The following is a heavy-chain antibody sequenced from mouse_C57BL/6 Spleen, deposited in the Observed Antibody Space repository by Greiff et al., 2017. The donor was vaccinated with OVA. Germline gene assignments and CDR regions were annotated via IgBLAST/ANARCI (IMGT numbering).Heavy chain of an antibody. CDR3: AGDGRGYFDV. D-gene: IGHD3-1*01. J-gene: IGHJ1*03. V-gene: IGHV2-2*01. CDR2: IWSGGST. Sequence: QVQLKESGPGLVQPSQSLSITCTVSGFSLTSYGVHWVRQSPGKGLEWLGVIWSGGSTDYNAAFISRLSISKDNSKSRVFFKMNMLPADDTAIYYCAGDGRGYFDVWGTGTTVTVAS. CDR1: GFSLTSYG.